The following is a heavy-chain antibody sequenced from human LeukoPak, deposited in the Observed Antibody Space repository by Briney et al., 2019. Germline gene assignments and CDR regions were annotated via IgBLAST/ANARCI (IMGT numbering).Heavy chain of an antibody. CDR1: GFTFSGSD. J-gene: IGHJ4*02. CDR2: IRSKANDYAT. CDR3: ALYDGSGYYCH. Sequence: GSLRLSCAASGFTFSGSDMHWVRQASGKGLEWVGRIRSKANDYATAYAASVKGRFTISRDDSKNTAYLQMNSLKTEDTAVYYCALYDGSGYYCHWGQGTLVTVSS. V-gene: IGHV3-73*01. D-gene: IGHD3-22*01.